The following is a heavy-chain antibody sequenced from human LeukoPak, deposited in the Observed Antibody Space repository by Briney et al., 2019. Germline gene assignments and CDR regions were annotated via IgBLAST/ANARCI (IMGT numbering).Heavy chain of an antibody. V-gene: IGHV3-7*03. CDR3: ARGPLIAAAGTW. CDR1: GFTFSSYW. D-gene: IGHD6-13*01. Sequence: GGSLRLSCAASGFTFSSYWMSWVRQAPGEGLEWVAKINQDGTEKAYVDSVRGRFTISRDNAKNSLILQMNSLRAEDTAVYYCARGPLIAAAGTWWGQGTLVTVSS. J-gene: IGHJ4*02. CDR2: INQDGTEK.